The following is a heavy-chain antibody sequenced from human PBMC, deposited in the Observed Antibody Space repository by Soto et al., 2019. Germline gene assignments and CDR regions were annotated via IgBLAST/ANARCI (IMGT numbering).Heavy chain of an antibody. CDR2: IGARGSSYR. Sequence: GGSLRLSCATSGFEFNNYNMHWVRQAPGKGLEWVSSIGARGSSYRYYADSVKGRFTISRDIANNTLHLQMDGLRVDDTALYYCARDLEAADVFDFWGQGTMVTVSS. V-gene: IGHV3-21*01. CDR1: GFEFNNYN. CDR3: ARDLEAADVFDF. D-gene: IGHD6-13*01. J-gene: IGHJ3*01.